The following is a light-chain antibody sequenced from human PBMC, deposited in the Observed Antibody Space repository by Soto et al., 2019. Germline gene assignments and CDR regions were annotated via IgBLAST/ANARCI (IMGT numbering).Light chain of an antibody. J-gene: IGKJ5*01. V-gene: IGKV3-11*01. CDR1: QAVTSKF. CDR2: GAS. Sequence: EIVLTQSPGTLSLSPGDEDTLSCKASQAVTSKFLAWYQQKPGQPPRLLILGASTRATGIPARFSGSGSGTDFTLTISSLEPEDFAVYYCQQRSNWPPITFGQGTRLEIK. CDR3: QQRSNWPPIT.